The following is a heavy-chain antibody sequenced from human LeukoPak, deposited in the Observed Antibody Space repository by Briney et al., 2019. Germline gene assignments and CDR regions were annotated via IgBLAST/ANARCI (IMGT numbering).Heavy chain of an antibody. CDR3: ARTYSWNDGYFDS. CDR2: INPSGGST. Sequence: ASVKVSCKASGYTFNNYYMNWVRQAPGQGLEWMGIINPSGGSTSYAQKFQGRVTMTRDTSTSTVYMELSSLRSEDTAVYYCARTYSWNDGYFDSWGQGTLVTVSS. V-gene: IGHV1-46*02. CDR1: GYTFNNYY. D-gene: IGHD1-20*01. J-gene: IGHJ4*02.